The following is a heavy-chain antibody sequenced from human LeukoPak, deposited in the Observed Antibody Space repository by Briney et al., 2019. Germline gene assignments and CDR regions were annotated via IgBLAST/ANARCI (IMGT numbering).Heavy chain of an antibody. D-gene: IGHD3-3*01. Sequence: PSQTLSLTCTVSGGSISSGGYSWSWIRQPPGKGLEWIGYIYHSGSTYYNPSLKSRVTISVDRSKNQFSLKLSSVTAADTAVYYCASYDFWSGVIDYWGQGTLVTVSS. CDR2: IYHSGST. CDR1: GGSISSGGYS. CDR3: ASYDFWSGVIDY. V-gene: IGHV4-30-2*01. J-gene: IGHJ4*02.